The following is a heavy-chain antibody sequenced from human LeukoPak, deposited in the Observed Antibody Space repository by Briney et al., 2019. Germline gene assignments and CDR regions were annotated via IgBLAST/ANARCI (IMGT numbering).Heavy chain of an antibody. D-gene: IGHD3-22*01. CDR3: AKDGLGYYDGMRDAFDI. V-gene: IGHV3-23*01. CDR1: GFTFSRFA. J-gene: IGHJ3*02. Sequence: GGCLRLSCAASGFTFSRFAMSWVRQAPGKGLEWVSAISGSGSDTYYADSVEGRFTVSRDNSKNTLYLQMNSLRAEDTAVYYCAKDGLGYYDGMRDAFDIWGQGTMVTVSS. CDR2: ISGSGSDT.